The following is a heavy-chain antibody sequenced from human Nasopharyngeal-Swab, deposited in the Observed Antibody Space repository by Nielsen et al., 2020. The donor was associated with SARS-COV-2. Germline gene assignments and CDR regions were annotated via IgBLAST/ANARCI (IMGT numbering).Heavy chain of an antibody. D-gene: IGHD3-9*01. CDR2: ISYDGSNK. V-gene: IGHV3-30*18. CDR3: AKEAGYYDILTGYYLSLGYGMDV. CDR1: GFTFSSYG. J-gene: IGHJ6*02. Sequence: LSLTCAASGFTFSSYGMHWVRQVPGKGLEWVAVISYDGSNKYYADSVKGRFTISRDNSKNTLYLQMNSLRAEDTAVYYCAKEAGYYDILTGYYLSLGYGMDVWGQGTTVTVSS.